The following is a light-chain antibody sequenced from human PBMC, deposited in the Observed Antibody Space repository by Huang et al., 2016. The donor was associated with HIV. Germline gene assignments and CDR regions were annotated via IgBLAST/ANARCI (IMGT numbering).Light chain of an antibody. CDR2: EVS. CDR3: VQGLQFPT. J-gene: IGKJ2*01. V-gene: IGKV2-29*02. Sequence: QTPQLLMYEVSSRFSGVPDRFSGSGSGRDFTLKIRRVEAEDVGVYYCVQGLQFPTFGQGTKLEIK.